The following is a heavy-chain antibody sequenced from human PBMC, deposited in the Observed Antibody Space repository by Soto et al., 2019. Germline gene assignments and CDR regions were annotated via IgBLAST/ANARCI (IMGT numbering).Heavy chain of an antibody. V-gene: IGHV4-30-4*01. CDR1: GGSISSGDYY. D-gene: IGHD1-26*01. J-gene: IGHJ4*02. Sequence: SETLSLTCTVSGGSISSGDYYWSWIRQPPGKGLEWIGYIYYSGSTYYNPSLKSRVPISVDTSKNQFSLKLSSVTAADTAVYYCARAVRGSYYDYWGQGTLVTVSS. CDR2: IYYSGST. CDR3: ARAVRGSYYDY.